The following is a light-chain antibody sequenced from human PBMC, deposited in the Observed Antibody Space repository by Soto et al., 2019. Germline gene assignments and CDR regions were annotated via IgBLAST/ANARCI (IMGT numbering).Light chain of an antibody. J-gene: IGKJ4*01. CDR1: QSFRSSY. CDR3: QQYGSSPGFT. Sequence: EIVLTQSPGTLSLSPGERATLSCRASQSFRSSYLAWYQQRPGQAPRLLIYAASSRATGIPDRFSGSGSRTDFTLTISRLEPEDYAVYYCQQYGSSPGFTFGGGTKVEIK. CDR2: AAS. V-gene: IGKV3-20*01.